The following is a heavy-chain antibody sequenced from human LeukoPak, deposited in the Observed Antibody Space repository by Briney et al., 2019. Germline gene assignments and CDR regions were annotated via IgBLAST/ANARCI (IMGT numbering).Heavy chain of an antibody. CDR2: FDPEDGET. V-gene: IGHV1-24*01. CDR1: GYTLTELS. Sequence: ASVKVSCKVSGYTLTELSMHWVRQAPGKGLEWMGGFDPEDGETIYEQKFQGRVTMTEDTSTDTAYMELSSLRSEDTAVYYCASQPLYSGSHFDYWGQGTLVTVSS. D-gene: IGHD1-26*01. J-gene: IGHJ4*02. CDR3: ASQPLYSGSHFDY.